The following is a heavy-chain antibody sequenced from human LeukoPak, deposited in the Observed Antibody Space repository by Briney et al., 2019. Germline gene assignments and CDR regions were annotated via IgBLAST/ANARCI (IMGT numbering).Heavy chain of an antibody. CDR1: GYTFTGYY. D-gene: IGHD1-26*01. Sequence: ASVKVPCKASGYTFTGYYMHWVRQAPGQGLEWMGWINPNSGGTNYAQKFQGRVTMTRDTSISTAYMELSRLRSDDTAVYYCARDRYSGSPFDYWGQGTLVTVSS. CDR2: INPNSGGT. J-gene: IGHJ4*02. V-gene: IGHV1-2*02. CDR3: ARDRYSGSPFDY.